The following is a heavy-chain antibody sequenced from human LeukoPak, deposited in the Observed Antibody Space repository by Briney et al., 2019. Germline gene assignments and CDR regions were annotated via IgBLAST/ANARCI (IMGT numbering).Heavy chain of an antibody. CDR3: ARGRSSIVALNWFDP. CDR2: INPNNGGT. D-gene: IGHD6-6*01. V-gene: IGHV1-2*02. J-gene: IGHJ5*02. CDR1: GYTFTGYY. Sequence: ASVKVSCKASGYTFTGYYMHWVRQAPGQGLEWMGWINPNNGGTKYAQKFQGRVTMTRDTSISTASMELRRLRSDDTAVYYCARGRSSIVALNWFDPWGQGTLVTVSS.